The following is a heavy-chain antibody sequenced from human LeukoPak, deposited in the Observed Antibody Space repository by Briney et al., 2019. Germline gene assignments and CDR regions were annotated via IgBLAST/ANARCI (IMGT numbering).Heavy chain of an antibody. CDR2: INHSGST. J-gene: IGHJ3*02. V-gene: IGHV4-34*01. CDR3: ARLNGDGFDI. D-gene: IGHD2-8*01. Sequence: SETLSLTCAVYGGSFSGYYWSWIRQPPGKGLEWIGEINHSGSTNYNPSLKSRVTISVDTSKNQFSLKLSSVTAADTAVYYCARLNGDGFDIWGQGIKVTVSS. CDR1: GGSFSGYY.